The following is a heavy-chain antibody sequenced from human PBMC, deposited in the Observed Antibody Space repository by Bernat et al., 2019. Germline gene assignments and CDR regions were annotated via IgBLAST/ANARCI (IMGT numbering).Heavy chain of an antibody. J-gene: IGHJ3*02. CDR2: IYYSGST. CDR3: TRQGGNFAFDI. CDR1: GGSISSYY. D-gene: IGHD4-23*01. V-gene: IGHV4-59*08. Sequence: QVQLQESGPGLVKPSETLSLTCSVSGGSISSYYWSWIRQPPGKGLEWIGYIYYSGSTNYNPSLKSRVTISVDTSKNQFSLKLSSVTAADTAVYYCTRQGGNFAFDIWGQGTMVTVSS.